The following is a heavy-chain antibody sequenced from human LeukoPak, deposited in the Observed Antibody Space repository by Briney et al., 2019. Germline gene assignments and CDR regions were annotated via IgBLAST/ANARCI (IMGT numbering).Heavy chain of an antibody. CDR2: IYYSGST. Sequence: IGYIYYSGSTNYNPSLKSRVTISVDTSKNQFSLKLSSVTAADTAVYYCARGTQWELPGDYWGQGTLVTVSS. D-gene: IGHD1-26*01. CDR3: ARGTQWELPGDY. V-gene: IGHV4-59*09. J-gene: IGHJ4*02.